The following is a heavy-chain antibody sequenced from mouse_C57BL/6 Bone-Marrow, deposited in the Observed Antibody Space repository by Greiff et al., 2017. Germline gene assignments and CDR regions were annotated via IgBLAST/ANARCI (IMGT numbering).Heavy chain of an antibody. J-gene: IGHJ3*01. CDR2: IYPGDGDT. CDR3: ARGDDAFSWFAY. Sequence: VQLQQSGAELVKPGASVKISCKASGYAFSSYWMNWVKQRPGKGLEWIGQIYPGDGDTNYNGKFKGKATLTADTSSSTAYMQLSSLTSEDSAVYFCARGDDAFSWFAYWGQGTLVTGSA. CDR1: GYAFSSYW. D-gene: IGHD2-12*01. V-gene: IGHV1-80*01.